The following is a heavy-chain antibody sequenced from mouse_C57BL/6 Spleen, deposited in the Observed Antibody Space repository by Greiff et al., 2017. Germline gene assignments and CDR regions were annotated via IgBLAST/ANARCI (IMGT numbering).Heavy chain of an antibody. V-gene: IGHV2-9-1*01. CDR2: IWTGGGT. J-gene: IGHJ1*03. Sequence: VQLVESGPGLVAPSQSLSITCTVSGFSFTRYAISWVRQPPGKGLEWLGVIWTGGGTDYNSALNSRLSISKDNSKSQVFLKMNSLQTDDTARYYCARDEYDYWYFDGWGTGTTVTVSS. CDR1: GFSFTRYA. CDR3: ARDEYDYWYFDG. D-gene: IGHD2-4*01.